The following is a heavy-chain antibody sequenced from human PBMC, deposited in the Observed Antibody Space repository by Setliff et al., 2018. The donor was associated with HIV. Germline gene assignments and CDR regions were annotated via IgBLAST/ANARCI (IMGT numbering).Heavy chain of an antibody. CDR1: RGSFSGYY. D-gene: IGHD5-12*01. Sequence: SETLSLTCDVYRGSFSGYYWGWIRQPPGKGLEWIGRIYYSGSTYYNPSLKSRVTISVDTSKNQFSLKLSSVTAADSAVYYCARIVATITCYDYWGQGTLVTVSS. CDR2: IYYSGST. V-gene: IGHV4-34*01. CDR3: ARIVATITCYDY. J-gene: IGHJ4*02.